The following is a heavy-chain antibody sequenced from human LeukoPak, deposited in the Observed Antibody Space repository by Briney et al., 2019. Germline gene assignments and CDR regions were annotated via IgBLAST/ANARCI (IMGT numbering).Heavy chain of an antibody. CDR1: GGTFSSYA. CDR3: ARGRITMIVSFDY. D-gene: IGHD3-22*01. J-gene: IGHJ4*02. CDR2: IIPIFGTA. Sequence: AASVKVSCKASGGTFSSYAISWVRQAPGQGLEWMGGIIPIFGTANYAQKFQGRVTITADESTGTAYMELSSLRSEDTAVYYCARGRITMIVSFDYWGQGTLVTVSS. V-gene: IGHV1-69*13.